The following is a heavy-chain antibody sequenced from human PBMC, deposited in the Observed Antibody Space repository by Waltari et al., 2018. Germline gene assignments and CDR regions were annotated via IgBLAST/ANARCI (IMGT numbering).Heavy chain of an antibody. CDR2: IPSGVTRT. V-gene: IGHV3-74*01. Sequence: QLVESGGGLVKPGGSLRLSCVASGFTFSNFWMPWVRQAPGTGLELFSRIPSGVTRTAYAYSVKGRFTVSRDNSKNTLYLEMNSLRAENTAVYYCATHRPVGYGMEVWGQGTTVTVSS. J-gene: IGHJ6*02. CDR1: GFTFSNFW. CDR3: ATHRPVGYGMEV.